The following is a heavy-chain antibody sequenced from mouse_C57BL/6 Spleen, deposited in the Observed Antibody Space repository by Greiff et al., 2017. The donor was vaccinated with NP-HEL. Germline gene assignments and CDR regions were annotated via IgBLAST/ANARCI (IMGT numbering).Heavy chain of an antibody. J-gene: IGHJ2*01. V-gene: IGHV1-62-2*01. D-gene: IGHD1-1*01. CDR1: GYTFTEYS. Sequence: VMLVESGAELVKPGASVKLSCKASGYTFTEYSIHWVKQRSGQGLEWIGGFYPGSGSTKYNEKFKDKATLTVDKSSSTVYMELSSMTSEDSAVYFCARHEEGITTICGFDYWGQGTTLTVSS. CDR3: ARHEEGITTICGFDY. CDR2: FYPGSGST.